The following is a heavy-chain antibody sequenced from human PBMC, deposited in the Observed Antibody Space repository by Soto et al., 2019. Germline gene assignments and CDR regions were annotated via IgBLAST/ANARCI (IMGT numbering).Heavy chain of an antibody. CDR3: ASEWDLLMVYAIDRLGYSSGWYGHNY. CDR1: GGSISSGGYY. J-gene: IGHJ4*02. CDR2: IYYSTST. V-gene: IGHV4-31*03. Sequence: PSETLSLTCTVSGGSISSGGYYWSWIRQHPGQGLEWFGYIYYSTSTDYNPSLKSRVTISTDTSKNQLSLNLITVTAAATAVYSGASEWDLLMVYAIDRLGYSSGWYGHNYWGQGTLVTVSS. D-gene: IGHD6-19*01.